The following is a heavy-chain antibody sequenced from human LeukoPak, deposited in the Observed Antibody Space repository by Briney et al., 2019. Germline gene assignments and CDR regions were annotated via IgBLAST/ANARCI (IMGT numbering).Heavy chain of an antibody. CDR2: ISAYNGNT. Sequence: ASVKVSCKVSGYTLTELSVHWVRQAPGKGLEWMGWISAYNGNTNYAQKLQGRVTMTTDTSTSTAYMELRSLRSDDTAVYYCARDEDYGISVNVDYWGQGTLVTVSS. CDR1: GYTLTELS. V-gene: IGHV1-18*01. D-gene: IGHD4-17*01. CDR3: ARDEDYGISVNVDY. J-gene: IGHJ4*02.